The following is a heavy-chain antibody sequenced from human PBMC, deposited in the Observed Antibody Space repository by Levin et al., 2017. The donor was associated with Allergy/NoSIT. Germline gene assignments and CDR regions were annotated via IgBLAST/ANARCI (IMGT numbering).Heavy chain of an antibody. V-gene: IGHV3-30*18. CDR2: ISSDANNE. D-gene: IGHD2-15*01. J-gene: IGHJ4*02. Sequence: SGGSLRLSCAASGFSFSSYGMHWVRQAPGKGLEWVSVISSDANNEYYADSVKGRFTISRDNSKNTLYLQMNSLRAEDSAVYYCAKDLTNRGFCSGSSCYRLDYWGQGNLVTVSS. CDR3: AKDLTNRGFCSGSSCYRLDY. CDR1: GFSFSSYG.